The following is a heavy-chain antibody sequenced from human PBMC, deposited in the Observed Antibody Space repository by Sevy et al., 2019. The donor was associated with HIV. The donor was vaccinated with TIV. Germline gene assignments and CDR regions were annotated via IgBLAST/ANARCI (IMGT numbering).Heavy chain of an antibody. CDR3: TTDSTIFYYYYYGMDV. CDR2: IKSKTDGGTT. CDR1: GFTFSNAW. J-gene: IGHJ6*02. D-gene: IGHD1-1*01. V-gene: IGHV3-15*01. Sequence: GGSLRLSCAASGFTFSNAWMSWVRQAPGKGLEWVGRIKSKTDGGTTDYAAPVKGRFTISRDDSKNTLYLQMNSLKTEYTAVYYCTTDSTIFYYYYYGMDVWGQGTTVTVSS.